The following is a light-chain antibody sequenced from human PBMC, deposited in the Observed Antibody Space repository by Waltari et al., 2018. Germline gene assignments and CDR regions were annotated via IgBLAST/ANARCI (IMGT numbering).Light chain of an antibody. CDR1: QSVNRW. V-gene: IGKV1-5*03. Sequence: DIQMTLSPSTLSASVGDRVTITCRASQSVNRWLAWYQQKPGKAPKLLISKASALQNGVAPRFSGGGSGTEFTLTISNLQPDDSSTYYCQQYEAFPVTFGHGTKVEIK. J-gene: IGKJ1*01. CDR2: KAS. CDR3: QQYEAFPVT.